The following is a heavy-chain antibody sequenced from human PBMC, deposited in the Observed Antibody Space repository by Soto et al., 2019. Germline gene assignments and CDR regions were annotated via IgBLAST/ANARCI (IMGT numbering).Heavy chain of an antibody. CDR1: GYTFINYG. V-gene: IGHV1-18*01. CDR2: TSAYNGDK. J-gene: IGHJ6*02. D-gene: IGHD6-13*01. Sequence: QVYLVQSGPEVKKPGASVKVSCKASGYTFINYGLSWVRQAPGQGLEWMGWTSAYNGDKKYAQNVQGRVTLTTDTSTSTAYMEMRTLRSDDTAAYYCARDGPHIPAVGDVWGQGTTVTVSS. CDR3: ARDGPHIPAVGDV.